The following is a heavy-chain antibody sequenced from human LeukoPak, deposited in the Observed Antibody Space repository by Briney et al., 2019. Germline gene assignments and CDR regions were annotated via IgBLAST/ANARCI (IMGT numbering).Heavy chain of an antibody. CDR1: GYTFTSYY. CDR2: INPSGGST. V-gene: IGHV1-46*03. J-gene: IGHJ6*02. Sequence: GASVKVPCKASGYTFTSYYMHWVRQAPGQGLEWMGIINPSGGSTSYAQKFQGRVTMTRDTSTSTVYMELSSLRSEDTAVYYCAKERLVGYYCYYGMDVWGQGTTVTVSS. D-gene: IGHD2-15*01. CDR3: AKERLVGYYCYYGMDV.